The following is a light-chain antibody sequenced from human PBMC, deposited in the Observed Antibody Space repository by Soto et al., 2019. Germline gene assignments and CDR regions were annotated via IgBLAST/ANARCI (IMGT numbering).Light chain of an antibody. CDR2: EVT. CDR3: CSSAGGGTYV. CDR1: SSGVGSYDL. J-gene: IGLJ1*01. V-gene: IGLV2-23*02. Sequence: QSALTQPASVSGSPGQSIAISCTGTSSGVGSYDLVSWYQQHPGKAPKLMIYEVTKRPSGVSSRFSGSKSGNTASLTISGLQAEDDADYYCCSSAGGGTYVFGTGTKLTVL.